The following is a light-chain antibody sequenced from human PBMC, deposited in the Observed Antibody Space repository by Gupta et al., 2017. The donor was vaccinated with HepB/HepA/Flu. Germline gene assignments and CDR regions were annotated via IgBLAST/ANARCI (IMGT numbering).Light chain of an antibody. Sequence: AIQMTQSPSSLSASVGDRVTITCRASQGIRNDLGWYQQKPGKAPKLLIYTASSLQSGVPSRFSGSGSGTDFTLTISSLQPEDFATYYCRQDYNYPRTFGQETKVEIK. CDR3: RQDYNYPRT. CDR2: TAS. V-gene: IGKV1-6*01. J-gene: IGKJ1*01. CDR1: QGIRND.